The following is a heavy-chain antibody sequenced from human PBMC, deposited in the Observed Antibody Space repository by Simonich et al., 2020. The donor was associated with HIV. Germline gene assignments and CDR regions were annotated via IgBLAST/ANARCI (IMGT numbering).Heavy chain of an antibody. V-gene: IGHV4-34*01. CDR1: GGSFRGYY. D-gene: IGHD2-2*01. CDR2: INHSGST. J-gene: IGHJ4*02. CDR3: ARGFYQRLYYFDY. Sequence: QDQLQQWGAGLLKPSETLSLTCAVYGGSFRGYYWSWIRQPPGKGLEWIGQINHSGSTNYNPTLKSRVTISVDTSKNQFSLKLSSVTAADTAVYYCARGFYQRLYYFDYWGQGTLVTVSS.